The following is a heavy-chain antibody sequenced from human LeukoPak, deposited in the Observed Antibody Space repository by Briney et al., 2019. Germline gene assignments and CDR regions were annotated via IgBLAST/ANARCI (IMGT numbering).Heavy chain of an antibody. J-gene: IGHJ4*02. V-gene: IGHV1-2*02. CDR2: IYPNSGGT. CDR1: GYTFTGYY. CDR3: ARELYSSSDY. Sequence: ASVKVSCKASGYTFTGYYMHWVRQAPGQGLAGMGWIYPNSGGTNYAQKFQGRVTMTRDTSISTAYMELSRLRSDDTAVYYCARELYSSSDYWGQGTLVTVSS. D-gene: IGHD6-19*01.